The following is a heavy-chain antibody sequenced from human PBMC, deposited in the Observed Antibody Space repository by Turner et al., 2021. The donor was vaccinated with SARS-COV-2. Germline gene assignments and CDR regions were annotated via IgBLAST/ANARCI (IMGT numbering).Heavy chain of an antibody. D-gene: IGHD1-7*01. CDR3: AKEGAENYYFDC. V-gene: IGHV3-30*18. J-gene: IGHJ4*02. Sequence: QVQLVESGGGVVLLGSSLRLSCAAPGFTFSSFDMHWVRQAPGKGLEWVAFMSFDGSNTHYTDSVKGRFTISRDSSKNTLYLQMASLRTEDTAEYYCAKEGAENYYFDCWGQGTLVTVSS. CDR2: MSFDGSNT. CDR1: GFTFSSFD.